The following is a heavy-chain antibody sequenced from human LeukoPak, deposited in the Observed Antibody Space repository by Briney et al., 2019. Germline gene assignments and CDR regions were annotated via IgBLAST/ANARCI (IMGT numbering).Heavy chain of an antibody. CDR2: IYYSGST. CDR1: GGSISSYY. CDR3: ARDQGYWYFAL. V-gene: IGHV4-59*01. J-gene: IGHJ2*01. Sequence: SETLSLTCTVSGGSISSYYWSGIRQPPGKGLEWIGYIYYSGSTNYNPSLKSRVTISVDTSKNQFSLKLSSVTTADTAVYYCARDQGYWYFALWGRGTLVTVSS.